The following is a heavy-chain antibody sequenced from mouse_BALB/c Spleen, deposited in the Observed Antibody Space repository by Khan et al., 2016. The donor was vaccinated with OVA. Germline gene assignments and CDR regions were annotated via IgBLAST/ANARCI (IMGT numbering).Heavy chain of an antibody. CDR2: ICPGSGDT. J-gene: IGHJ3*01. V-gene: IGHV1-77*01. Sequence: VQLQESGAELARPGASVKLSCKASGYTFTDYYINWVKQRTGQGLEWIGEICPGSGDTYYNERFKGKATLTADKSSSTAYMQLSSLTSEASAVYFCARRNCCDYTFAYWGQGTLVTVSA. CDR1: GYTFTDYY. D-gene: IGHD2-13*01. CDR3: ARRNCCDYTFAY.